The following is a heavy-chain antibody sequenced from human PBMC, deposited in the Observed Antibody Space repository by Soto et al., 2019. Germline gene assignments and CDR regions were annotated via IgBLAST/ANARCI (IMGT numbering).Heavy chain of an antibody. CDR3: VGVNADSYQCSYGMDV. Sequence: QVTLKESGPVLVKPTETLTLTCTVSGFSLTTGRMGVSWIRQSPGKALEWLAHIFSDNERSYSTSLQGRLTISMDSSGSQVVLSMTNMDPVDSGTYYCVGVNADSYQCSYGMDVWGQGTTGTVSS. V-gene: IGHV2-26*01. CDR2: IFSDNER. D-gene: IGHD4-17*01. J-gene: IGHJ6*02. CDR1: GFSLTTGRMG.